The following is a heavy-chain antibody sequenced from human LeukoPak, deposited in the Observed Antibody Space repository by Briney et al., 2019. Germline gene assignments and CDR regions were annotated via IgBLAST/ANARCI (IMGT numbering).Heavy chain of an antibody. J-gene: IGHJ5*02. CDR3: ARRRVAAGWFDP. CDR2: INHSGST. V-gene: IGHV4-34*01. Sequence: SETLSLTCAVYGGSFGGYYWSWIRQPPGKGLEWIGEINHSGSTNYNPSLKSRVTISVDTSKNQFSLKLSSVTAADTAVYYCARRRVAAGWFDPWGQGTLVTVSS. D-gene: IGHD2-15*01. CDR1: GGSFGGYY.